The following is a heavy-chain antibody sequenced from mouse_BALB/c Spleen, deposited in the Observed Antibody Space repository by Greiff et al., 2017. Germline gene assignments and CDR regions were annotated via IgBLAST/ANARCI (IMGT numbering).Heavy chain of an antibody. D-gene: IGHD1-1*01. CDR2: IWGDGST. V-gene: IGHV2-6-7*01. CDR3: ARDRGYYGSSYGGYAMDY. CDR1: GFSLTGYG. J-gene: IGHJ4*01. Sequence: VQLQQSGPGLVAPSQSLSITCTVSGFSLTGYGVNWVRQPPGKGLEWLGMIWGDGSTDYNSALKSRLSISKDNSKSQVFLKMNSLQTDDTARYYCARDRGYYGSSYGGYAMDYWGQGTSVTVSS.